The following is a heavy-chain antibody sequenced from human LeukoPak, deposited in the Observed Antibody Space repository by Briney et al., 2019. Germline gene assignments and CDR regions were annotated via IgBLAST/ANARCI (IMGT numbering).Heavy chain of an antibody. D-gene: IGHD5-18*01. J-gene: IGHJ4*02. CDR1: GFTLSRFA. CDR2: ISYDGSPK. V-gene: IGHV3-30-3*01. Sequence: GGSLRLSCAASGFTLSRFAMHWVRQAPGKGLEWVASISYDGSPKYNADSVKGPLTISRDNPKNTLYLQINSLSPDDTAVYYCARDMGYNYGFFDSWGQGTLVTVSS. CDR3: ARDMGYNYGFFDS.